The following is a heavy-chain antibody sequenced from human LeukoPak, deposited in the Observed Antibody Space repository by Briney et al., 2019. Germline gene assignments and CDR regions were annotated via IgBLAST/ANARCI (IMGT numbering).Heavy chain of an antibody. Sequence: GGSLRLSCAASGFTFSSYSMNWVRQAPGKGLEWVSYISSSSSTIYYADSVKGRFTISRDNAKNSLYLQMNSLRAEDTAVYYCARDHCSGGSCYATYCYYYMDVWGKGTTVTVSS. CDR1: GFTFSSYS. J-gene: IGHJ6*03. CDR2: ISSSSSTI. CDR3: ARDHCSGGSCYATYCYYYMDV. V-gene: IGHV3-48*01. D-gene: IGHD2-15*01.